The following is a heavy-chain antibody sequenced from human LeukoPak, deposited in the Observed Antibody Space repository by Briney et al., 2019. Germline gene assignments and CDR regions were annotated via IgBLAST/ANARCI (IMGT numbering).Heavy chain of an antibody. CDR1: GYTLTELS. Sequence: ASVKVSCKVSGYTLTELSMHWVRQAPGKGLEWMGGFDPEGGETIYAQKFQGRVTMTEDTSTDTAYMELSSLRSEDTAVYYCARSHTYYDILTGYYTPPHDAFDIWGQGTMVTVSS. CDR2: FDPEGGET. CDR3: ARSHTYYDILTGYYTPPHDAFDI. D-gene: IGHD3-9*01. J-gene: IGHJ3*02. V-gene: IGHV1-24*01.